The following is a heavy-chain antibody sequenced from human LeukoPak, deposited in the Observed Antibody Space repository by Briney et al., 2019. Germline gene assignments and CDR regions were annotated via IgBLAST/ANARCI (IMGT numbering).Heavy chain of an antibody. D-gene: IGHD2-15*01. CDR2: INPNSGGT. CDR1: GYTFTGYY. V-gene: IGHV1-2*04. CDR3: ARDSPYKYCSGGSCPFDY. J-gene: IGHJ4*02. Sequence: ASVKVSCKASGYTFTGYYMHWVRQAPGQGLEWMGRINPNSGGTNYAQKFQGWVTMTRDTSISTAYMELSRLRSDDTAVYYCARDSPYKYCSGGSCPFDYWGQGTLVTVSS.